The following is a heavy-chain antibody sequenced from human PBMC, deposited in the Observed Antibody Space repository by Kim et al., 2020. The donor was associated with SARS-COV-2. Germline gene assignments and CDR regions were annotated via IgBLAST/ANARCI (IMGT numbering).Heavy chain of an antibody. D-gene: IGHD3-22*01. V-gene: IGHV4-4*02. CDR3: AREVVVTGHYFDY. Sequence: YTPSLKSRVTISVDKSKSQFSLKLSSVTAADTAVYYCAREVVVTGHYFDYWGQGTLVTVSS. J-gene: IGHJ4*02.